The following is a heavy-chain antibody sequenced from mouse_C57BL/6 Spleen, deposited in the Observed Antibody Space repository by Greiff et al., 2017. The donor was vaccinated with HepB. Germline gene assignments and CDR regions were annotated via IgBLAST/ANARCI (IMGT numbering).Heavy chain of an antibody. D-gene: IGHD4-1*01. J-gene: IGHJ3*01. CDR3: ARDWGLTGFAY. V-gene: IGHV5-4*01. Sequence: EVKLVESGGGLVKPGGSLKLSCAASGFTFSSYAMSWVRQTPEKRLEWVATISDGGSYTYYPDNVKGRFTISRDNAKNNLYLQMSHLKSEDTAMYYCARDWGLTGFAYWGQGTLVTVSA. CDR2: ISDGGSYT. CDR1: GFTFSSYA.